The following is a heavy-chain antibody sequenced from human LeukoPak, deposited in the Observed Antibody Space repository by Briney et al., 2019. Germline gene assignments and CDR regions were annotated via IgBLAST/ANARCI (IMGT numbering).Heavy chain of an antibody. J-gene: IGHJ4*02. CDR2: INQDDSQI. Sequence: GGSLRLSCATSGFTFNKYWLTWVRQPPGKGLEGVANINQDDSQIYYLESVEVRFTITRDNAKNSMHLQMNSLRAEDKAIYYCARGYYYSGTYYLSFFDYWGQGTLVTVSS. V-gene: IGHV3-7*01. CDR3: ARGYYYSGTYYLSFFDY. D-gene: IGHD3-10*01. CDR1: GFTFNKYW.